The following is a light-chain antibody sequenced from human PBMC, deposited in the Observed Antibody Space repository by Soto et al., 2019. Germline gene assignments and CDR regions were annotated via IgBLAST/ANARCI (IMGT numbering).Light chain of an antibody. Sequence: EIVLTQSPGTLSFSPGETATLSCRASHTVTTNHVAWYEQKPGQAPRLVMLGASSRATGIPDRFRGGGSETDFPLTISRLEFEDFAVYYCQQYDIPTTLGQGTRVDIK. CDR1: HTVTTNH. CDR2: GAS. V-gene: IGKV3-20*01. CDR3: QQYDIPTT. J-gene: IGKJ3*01.